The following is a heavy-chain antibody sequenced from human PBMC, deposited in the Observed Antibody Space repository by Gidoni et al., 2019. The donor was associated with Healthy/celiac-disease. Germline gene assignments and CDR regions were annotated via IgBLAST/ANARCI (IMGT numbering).Heavy chain of an antibody. J-gene: IGHJ4*01. V-gene: IGHV3-64*01. D-gene: IGHD4-17*01. CDR2: ISSNGGST. CDR1: GFTFSSYA. Sequence: EVQMVESGGGMVQPGGCLRLSCAAPGFTFSSYAMHWVRQAPGKGLSSVSAISSNGGSTYYANSVQGRFTISRDNSKNTLYLHMGSLRADVISVSDGARRPAATVTTYFYSLRLGPLPTV. CDR3: ARRPAATVTTYFYS.